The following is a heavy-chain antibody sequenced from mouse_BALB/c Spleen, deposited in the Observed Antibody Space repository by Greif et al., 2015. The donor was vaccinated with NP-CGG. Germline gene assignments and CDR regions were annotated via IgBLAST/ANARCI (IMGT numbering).Heavy chain of an antibody. CDR3: ARWLVRDLDY. Sequence: EVQLQESGAELVKPGASVKLSCTASGFNIKDTYMHWVKQRPEQGLEWIGRIDPANGNTKYDPKFQGKATITADTSSNTAYLQLSSLTSEDTAVYYCARWLVRDLDYWGQGTTLTVSS. J-gene: IGHJ2*01. V-gene: IGHV14-3*02. CDR1: GFNIKDTY. D-gene: IGHD2-3*01. CDR2: IDPANGNT.